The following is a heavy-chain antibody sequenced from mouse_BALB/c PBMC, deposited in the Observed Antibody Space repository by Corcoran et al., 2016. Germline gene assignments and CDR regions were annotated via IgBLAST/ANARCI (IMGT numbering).Heavy chain of an antibody. Sequence: VHLPQSGAELVKPGASVKLSCTASGFNIKDTYMHWVKQRPEQGLEWIGRIDPANGNTKYDPKFQGKATITADTSSNTAYLQLSSLTSEDTAVYYCARWDWYFDVWGAVTTVTVSS. CDR2: IDPANGNT. J-gene: IGHJ1*01. CDR3: ARWDWYFDV. CDR1: GFNIKDTY. V-gene: IGHV14-3*02.